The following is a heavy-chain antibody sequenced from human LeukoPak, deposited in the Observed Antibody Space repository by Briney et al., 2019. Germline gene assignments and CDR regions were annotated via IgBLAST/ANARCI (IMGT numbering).Heavy chain of an antibody. CDR3: ARDRRFGQQLVVRGPEDY. CDR2: NNPNSGGT. D-gene: IGHD6-13*01. V-gene: IGHV1-2*02. J-gene: IGHJ4*02. Sequence: GASVKVSCKASGYTFTSYYMHWVRQAPGQGLEWMGWNNPNSGGTNYAQKFQGRVTMTRDTSISTAYMELSRLRSDDTAVYYCARDRRFGQQLVVRGPEDYWGQGTLVTVSS. CDR1: GYTFTSYY.